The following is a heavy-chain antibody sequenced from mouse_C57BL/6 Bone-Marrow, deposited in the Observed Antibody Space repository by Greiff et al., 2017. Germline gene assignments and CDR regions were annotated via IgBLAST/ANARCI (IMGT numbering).Heavy chain of an antibody. V-gene: IGHV1-20*01. CDR2: INPYNGDT. Sequence: EVQLVESGPELVKPGDSVKISCKASGYSFTGYFMNWVMQSHGKSLEWIGRINPYNGDTFYNQKFKGKATLTVDKSSSTAHMELRSLTSEDSAVYYCARWNYYGSSYGYFDVWGTGTTVTVSS. D-gene: IGHD1-1*01. CDR1: GYSFTGYF. CDR3: ARWNYYGSSYGYFDV. J-gene: IGHJ1*03.